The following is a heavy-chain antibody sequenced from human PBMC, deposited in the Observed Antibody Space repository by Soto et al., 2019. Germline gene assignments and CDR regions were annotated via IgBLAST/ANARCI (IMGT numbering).Heavy chain of an antibody. CDR2: IDPSDSYT. V-gene: IGHV5-10-1*01. CDR1: GYSFTSYW. Sequence: PGESLKISCKGSGYSFTSYWISWVRQMPGKGLEWMGRIDPSDSYTNYSPSFQGHVTISADKSISTAYLQWSSLKASDTAMYYCASGGGGNKAFDIWGQGTMVTVSS. J-gene: IGHJ3*02. D-gene: IGHD2-15*01. CDR3: ASGGGGNKAFDI.